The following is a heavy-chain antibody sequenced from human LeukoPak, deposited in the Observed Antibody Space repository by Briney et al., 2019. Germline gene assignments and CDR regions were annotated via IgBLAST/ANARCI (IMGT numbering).Heavy chain of an antibody. D-gene: IGHD4-17*01. V-gene: IGHV4-39*01. CDR1: GGSISYSSYY. Sequence: SETLSLTCTVSGGSISYSSYYWGWIRQPPGKGLEWIGSIYYSGSTYYNPSLKSRVTISVDTSKNQFSLKLSSVTAADTAVYYCARPSLASNDYAPSSAFDPWGQGTLVTVSS. J-gene: IGHJ5*02. CDR2: IYYSGST. CDR3: ARPSLASNDYAPSSAFDP.